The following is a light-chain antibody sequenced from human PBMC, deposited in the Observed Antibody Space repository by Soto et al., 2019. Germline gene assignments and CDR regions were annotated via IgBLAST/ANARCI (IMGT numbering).Light chain of an antibody. J-gene: IGLJ1*01. V-gene: IGLV2-14*01. CDR3: CSYTSTSTRV. CDR1: SSDVGAYNH. CDR2: EVS. Sequence: QSALTQPASVSGSPGQSITISCTGTSSDVGAYNHVSWYQHHPGKAPKLMIFEVSSRPSGVSYRFSGSKSGNTASLTIPGLQAEDEADYYCCSYTSTSTRVFGTGTKLTVL.